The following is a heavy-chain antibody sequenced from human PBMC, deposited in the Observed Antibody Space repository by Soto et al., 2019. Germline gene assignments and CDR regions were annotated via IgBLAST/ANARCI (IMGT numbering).Heavy chain of an antibody. CDR1: GGTFSSYA. CDR2: IIPIFGTA. V-gene: IGHV1-69*12. J-gene: IGHJ2*01. D-gene: IGHD2-15*01. CDR3: ARERAYCSGGSCYPGYFDL. Sequence: QVQLVQSGAEVKKPGSSVKVSCKASGGTFSSYAISWVRQAPGQGLEWMGGIIPIFGTANYAQKFQGRVTIPADESTSTAYMELRSLRSEDTAVYYCARERAYCSGGSCYPGYFDLWGRGTLVTVSS.